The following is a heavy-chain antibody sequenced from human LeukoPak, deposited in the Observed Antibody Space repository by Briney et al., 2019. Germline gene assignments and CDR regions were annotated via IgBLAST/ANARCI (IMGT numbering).Heavy chain of an antibody. CDR2: IIPMFGTA. Sequence: SVKVSCKASGGTFSTYAISWVRQAPGQGLEWMGGIIPMFGTALYARRFQGRVTFTTDESTSTAYMELSSLRSEDTAVYYCAIVWKWIQPYFDYSSQGTPVTVSS. CDR3: AIVWKWIQPYFDY. CDR1: GGTFSTYA. V-gene: IGHV1-69*05. D-gene: IGHD5-18*01. J-gene: IGHJ4*02.